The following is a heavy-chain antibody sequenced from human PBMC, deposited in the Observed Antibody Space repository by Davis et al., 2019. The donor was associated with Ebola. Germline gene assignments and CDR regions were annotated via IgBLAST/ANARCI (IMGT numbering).Heavy chain of an antibody. V-gene: IGHV3-30*03. J-gene: IGHJ4*02. CDR2: ISKDGSSK. CDR3: ARGAYSSGWNPTYFDY. D-gene: IGHD6-19*01. Sequence: GESLKISCAASGFTFSGYGMHWVRQAPGKGLEWVAVISKDGSSKYYADSVKGRFTISRDNAKNSLYLQMNSLRAEDTAVYYCARGAYSSGWNPTYFDYWGQGTLVTVSS. CDR1: GFTFSGYG.